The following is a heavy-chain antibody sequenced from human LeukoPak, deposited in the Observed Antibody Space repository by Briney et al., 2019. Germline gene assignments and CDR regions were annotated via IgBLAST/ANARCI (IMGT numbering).Heavy chain of an antibody. Sequence: ASVNVSCKVSGYTFTSYGISWVRPAPGQGREWVGWISAYNGNTNYAQKLQGRATMTTDTSTSTAYMELRSLRSDDTAVYYCASPLGYSSGWYRSYAFDVWGQGTMVTVSS. D-gene: IGHD6-19*01. CDR2: ISAYNGNT. J-gene: IGHJ3*01. V-gene: IGHV1-18*01. CDR3: ASPLGYSSGWYRSYAFDV. CDR1: GYTFTSYG.